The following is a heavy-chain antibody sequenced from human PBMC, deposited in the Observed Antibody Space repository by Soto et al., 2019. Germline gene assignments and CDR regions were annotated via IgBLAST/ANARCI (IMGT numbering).Heavy chain of an antibody. CDR2: MNPNSGNT. Sequence: QVQLVQSGAEVKKPGASVKVSCKASGYTFTSYDINWVRQATGQGLEWMGWMNPNSGNTGYAQKFQGRVTMTRNTSISTAYMELSSLRSEDTAVYYCARPNDAYPILYGMDVWGQGTTVNVSS. CDR1: GYTFTSYD. J-gene: IGHJ6*02. CDR3: ARPNDAYPILYGMDV. D-gene: IGHD1-1*01. V-gene: IGHV1-8*01.